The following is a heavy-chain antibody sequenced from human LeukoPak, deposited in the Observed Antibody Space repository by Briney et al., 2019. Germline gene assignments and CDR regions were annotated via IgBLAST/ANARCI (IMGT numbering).Heavy chain of an antibody. CDR1: GYSISSGYY. CDR2: IYHGGST. V-gene: IGHV4-38-2*01. Sequence: PSETLSLTCAVSGYSISSGYYWGWIRQPPGRGLEWIGTIYHGGSTYYNPSLTSRVTISVDTSKNQLSLKLTSVTAADTAMYYCARYSRNGVDEIGFWGQGTLVIVSS. CDR3: ARYSRNGVDEIGF. D-gene: IGHD5-12*01. J-gene: IGHJ4*02.